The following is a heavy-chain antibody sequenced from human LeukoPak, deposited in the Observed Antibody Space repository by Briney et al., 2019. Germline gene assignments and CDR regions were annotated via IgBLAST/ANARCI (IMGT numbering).Heavy chain of an antibody. Sequence: GGSLRLSCAASGFTFTIYAMTWVRQAPGKGLECVSAISGIGGSTYYADSVKGRFTISRDNSKNTLYLQMSSLRAEDTAVYYCAKEDLYGSVKWFDPWGQGTLVTVSS. D-gene: IGHD3-10*01. CDR1: GFTFTIYA. V-gene: IGHV3-23*01. J-gene: IGHJ5*02. CDR2: ISGIGGST. CDR3: AKEDLYGSVKWFDP.